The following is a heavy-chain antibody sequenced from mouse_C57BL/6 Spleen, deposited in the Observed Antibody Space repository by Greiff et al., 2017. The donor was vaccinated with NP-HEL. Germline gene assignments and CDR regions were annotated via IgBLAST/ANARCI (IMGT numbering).Heavy chain of an antibody. V-gene: IGHV1-50*01. CDR2: IDPSDSYT. CDR3: ARTYSNYGDY. D-gene: IGHD2-5*01. CDR1: GYTFTSYW. J-gene: IGHJ4*01. Sequence: QVQLQQPGAELVKPGASVKLSCKASGYTFTSYWMQWVKQRPGQGLEWIGEIDPSDSYTNYNQKFKGKATLTVDTSSSTAYMQLSSLTSEDSAVYYCARTYSNYGDYWGQGTSVTVSS.